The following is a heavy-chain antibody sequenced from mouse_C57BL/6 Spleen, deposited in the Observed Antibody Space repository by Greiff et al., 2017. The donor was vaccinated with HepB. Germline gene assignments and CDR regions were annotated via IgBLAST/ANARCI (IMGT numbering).Heavy chain of an antibody. CDR3: ARRRIYYYGSSYGGAMDY. D-gene: IGHD1-1*01. Sequence: EVKLVESGAELVKPGASVKLSCTASGFNIKDYYMHWVKQRTEQGLEWIGRIDPEDGETKYAPKFQGKATITADTSSNTAYLQLSSLTSEDTAVYYCARRRIYYYGSSYGGAMDYWGQGTSVTVSS. J-gene: IGHJ4*01. CDR2: IDPEDGET. V-gene: IGHV14-2*01. CDR1: GFNIKDYY.